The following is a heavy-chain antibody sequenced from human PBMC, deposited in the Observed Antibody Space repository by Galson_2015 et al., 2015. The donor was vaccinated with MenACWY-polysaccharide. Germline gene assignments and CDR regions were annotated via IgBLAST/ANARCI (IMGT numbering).Heavy chain of an antibody. V-gene: IGHV3-74*01. J-gene: IGHJ6*02. CDR2: INSDASST. D-gene: IGHD3-10*01. CDR3: VGPLGRGGTGAYGMDA. Sequence: SLRLSCAASGLTFSNNWIHWVRQAPGKGLVWVSRINSDASSTAYADSVKGRFTISRDNAKNTLYLQMNSLRVEDTAVYYCVGPLGRGGTGAYGMDAWGQATTVTVSS. CDR1: GLTFSNNW.